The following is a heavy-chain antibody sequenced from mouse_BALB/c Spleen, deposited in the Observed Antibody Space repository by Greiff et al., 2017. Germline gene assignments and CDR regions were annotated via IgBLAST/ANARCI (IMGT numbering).Heavy chain of an antibody. D-gene: IGHD1-1*01. Sequence: EVQGVESGGGLVQPGGSLKLSCAASGFTFSSYTMSWVRQTPEKRLEWVAYISNGGGGTYYPDTVKGRFTISRDNAKNTLYLQMSSLKSEDTAMYYCARNYYGSSHWYFDVWGAGTTVTVSS. CDR3: ARNYYGSSHWYFDV. CDR2: ISNGGGGT. CDR1: GFTFSSYT. V-gene: IGHV5-12-2*01. J-gene: IGHJ1*01.